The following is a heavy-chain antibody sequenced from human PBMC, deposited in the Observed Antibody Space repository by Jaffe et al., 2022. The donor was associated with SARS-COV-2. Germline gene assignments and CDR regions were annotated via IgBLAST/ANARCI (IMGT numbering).Heavy chain of an antibody. CDR3: ARDSFTCRSSSCSTELDY. CDR2: ISYSGTT. V-gene: IGHV4-59*01. CDR1: GGSMNNYY. J-gene: IGHJ4*02. Sequence: QVQLQESGPGLVKPSETLSLTCTVSGGSMNNYYWNWIRQPPGKGLEWIGYISYSGTTNYNPSLKSRVTISLDTSKNQFSLKLSSLTAADTAVYYCARDSFTCRSSSCSTELDYWGQGTPVTVSS. D-gene: IGHD2-2*01.